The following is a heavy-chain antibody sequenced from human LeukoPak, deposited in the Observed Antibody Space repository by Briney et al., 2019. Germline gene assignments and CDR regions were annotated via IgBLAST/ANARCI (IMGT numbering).Heavy chain of an antibody. J-gene: IGHJ6*02. D-gene: IGHD2-15*01. Sequence: GESLRLSCAASGFTFSSYSMNWVRQAPGKGLEWVSYISSSSSTIYYADSVKGRFTISRDNAKNSLYLQMNSLRAEDTAVYYCARDQKNIVVVVAATNYYYGMDVWGQGTTVTVSS. CDR2: ISSSSSTI. CDR1: GFTFSSYS. V-gene: IGHV3-48*01. CDR3: ARDQKNIVVVVAATNYYYGMDV.